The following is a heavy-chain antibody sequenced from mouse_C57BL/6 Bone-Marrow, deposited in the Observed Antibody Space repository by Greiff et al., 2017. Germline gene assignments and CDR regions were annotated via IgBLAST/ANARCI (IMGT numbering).Heavy chain of an antibody. V-gene: IGHV1-59*01. CDR2: IDPSDSYT. CDR1: GYTFTSYW. CDR3: ARSYGYGRSWYFDV. D-gene: IGHD2-2*01. J-gene: IGHJ1*03. Sequence: VQLQQPGAELVRPGTSVKLSCKASGYTFTSYWMHWVKQRPGQGLEWIGVIDPSDSYTNYNQKFKGKATLTVDTSSSTAYMQLSSLTSEDSAVYYCARSYGYGRSWYFDVWGTGTTVTVSS.